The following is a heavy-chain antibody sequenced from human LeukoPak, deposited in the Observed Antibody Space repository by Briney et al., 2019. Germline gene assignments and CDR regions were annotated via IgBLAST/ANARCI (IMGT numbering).Heavy chain of an antibody. CDR1: GFTFSSYW. CDR3: ARDKPRGSYYGSIFDS. J-gene: IGHJ4*02. V-gene: IGHV3-7*01. D-gene: IGHD1-26*01. Sequence: PGGSLRLPCEVSGFTFSSYWMSWVRQAPGKGLEWVANIRYDGGEIYYVDSVRGRFTISRDNAKNSLYLQMNSLRAEDAAVYYCARDKPRGSYYGSIFDSWGQGTLVTVSS. CDR2: IRYDGGEI.